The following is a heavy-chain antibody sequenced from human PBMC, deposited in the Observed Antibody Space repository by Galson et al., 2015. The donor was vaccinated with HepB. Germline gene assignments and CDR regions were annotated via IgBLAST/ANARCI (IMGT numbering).Heavy chain of an antibody. V-gene: IGHV3-30*18. J-gene: IGHJ6*02. Sequence: SLRLSCAASGFTFSSYGMHWVRQAPGKGLEWVAVISYDGSNKYYADSVKGRFTISRDNSKNTLYLQMNSLRAEDTAVYYCAKPLIRYGDYPRGYYYYGMDVWGQGTTVTVSS. CDR3: AKPLIRYGDYPRGYYYYGMDV. D-gene: IGHD4-17*01. CDR2: ISYDGSNK. CDR1: GFTFSSYG.